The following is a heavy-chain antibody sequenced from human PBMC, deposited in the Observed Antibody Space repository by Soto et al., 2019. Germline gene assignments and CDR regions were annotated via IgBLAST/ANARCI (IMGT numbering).Heavy chain of an antibody. CDR3: AKVTSVAGWRTIAGIYYFDY. V-gene: IGHV3-23*01. CDR1: GFTFSSYA. J-gene: IGHJ4*02. D-gene: IGHD6-19*01. Sequence: GGSLRLSCAASGFTFSSYAMSWVRQAPGKGLEWVSAISGSGGSTYYADSVKGRFTISRDNSKNTLYLKMNSLRAEDTAVYYCAKVTSVAGWRTIAGIYYFDYWGQGTLVTVSS. CDR2: ISGSGGST.